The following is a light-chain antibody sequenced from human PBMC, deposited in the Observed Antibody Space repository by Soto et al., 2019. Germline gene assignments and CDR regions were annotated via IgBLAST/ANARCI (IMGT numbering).Light chain of an antibody. CDR3: QQYGSSRWT. V-gene: IGKV3-20*01. CDR2: AAS. J-gene: IGKJ1*01. CDR1: QSVSSTY. Sequence: EIVLTQSPDTLSLFPGERATLSCRASQSVSSTYLDWYQQKHGQAPRPLISAASSRATGTPDRFSGSGSGTDFTLTISRLEPEDFAVYYWQQYGSSRWTFGQGTKVEIK.